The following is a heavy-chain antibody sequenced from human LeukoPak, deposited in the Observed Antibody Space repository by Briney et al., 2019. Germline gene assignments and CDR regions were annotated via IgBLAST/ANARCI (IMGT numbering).Heavy chain of an antibody. J-gene: IGHJ4*02. CDR3: AKDLPLLWFGELVDY. CDR2: ISYDGSNK. D-gene: IGHD3-10*01. V-gene: IGHV3-30*18. CDR1: GFTFSSYG. Sequence: GRSLRLSCAASGFTFSSYGMHWVRQAPGKGLEWVAVISYDGSNKYYADSVKGRFTISRDNPKNTLYLQMNSLRAEDTAVYYYAKDLPLLWFGELVDYWGQGTLVTVSS.